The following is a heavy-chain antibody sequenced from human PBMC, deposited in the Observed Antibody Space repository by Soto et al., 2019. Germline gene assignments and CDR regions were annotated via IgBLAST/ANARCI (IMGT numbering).Heavy chain of an antibody. J-gene: IGHJ3*02. CDR2: ISSSSSYI. D-gene: IGHD2-15*01. CDR1: GFTFSSYS. V-gene: IGHV3-21*01. Sequence: GGSLRLSCAASGFTFSSYSMNWVRQAPGKGLEWVSSISSSSSYIYYADSVKGRFTISRDNAKNSLYLQMNSLRAEDTAVYYGARDLRKTLLGYCSGGSCYNAFDIWGQGTMVTVSS. CDR3: ARDLRKTLLGYCSGGSCYNAFDI.